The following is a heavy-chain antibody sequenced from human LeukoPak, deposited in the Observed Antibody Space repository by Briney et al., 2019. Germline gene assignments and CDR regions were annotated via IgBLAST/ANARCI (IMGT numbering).Heavy chain of an antibody. CDR1: GGSISSYY. CDR3: ARSSYYYGADAFDI. D-gene: IGHD3-10*01. J-gene: IGHJ3*02. Sequence: SETLSLTCTVSGGSISSYYWSWIRQPPGKGLEWIGYIYYSGSTDYNPSLKSRVTISVDTSKNQFSLKLSSVTAADTAVYYCARSSYYYGADAFDIWGQGTMVTVSS. CDR2: IYYSGST. V-gene: IGHV4-59*01.